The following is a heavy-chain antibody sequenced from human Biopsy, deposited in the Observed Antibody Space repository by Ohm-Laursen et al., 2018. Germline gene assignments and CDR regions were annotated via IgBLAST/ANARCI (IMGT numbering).Heavy chain of an antibody. V-gene: IGHV3-23*01. Sequence: GSLRLSCAASGFTFTNYAMSWVRQAPGKGLEWVSSISASDDSKYYGDSVKGRFTISRDSSTNTLYLQMNGLRAEDTAIYYCAKGRVGNSGSLDIWGHGTMVTVSS. CDR1: GFTFTNYA. D-gene: IGHD1-1*01. J-gene: IGHJ3*02. CDR2: ISASDDSK. CDR3: AKGRVGNSGSLDI.